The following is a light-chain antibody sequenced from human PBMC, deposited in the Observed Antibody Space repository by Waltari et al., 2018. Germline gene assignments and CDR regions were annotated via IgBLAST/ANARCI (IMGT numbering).Light chain of an antibody. Sequence: QAVVTQEPSLTVSPGGTVTLTCGSSAGAVTGSHYPYWFQQEPGQAPKTLISDTTNRFSWTPARFSGSLLGGKAALTLSGAQPEDEAVYFCCLHYGGAWVFGGGTRLTVL. CDR3: CLHYGGAWV. V-gene: IGLV7-46*01. J-gene: IGLJ2*01. CDR2: DTT. CDR1: AGAVTGSHY.